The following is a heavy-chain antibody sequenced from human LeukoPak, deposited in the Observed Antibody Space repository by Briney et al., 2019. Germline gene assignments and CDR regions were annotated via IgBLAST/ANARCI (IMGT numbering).Heavy chain of an antibody. CDR3: ARDSGAHQAPFDY. CDR1: GFTVSSKY. V-gene: IGHV3-66*01. J-gene: IGHJ4*02. D-gene: IGHD3-10*01. Sequence: GGSLRLSCAASGFTVSSKYMSWIRQAPGKGLEWVSVIYSGGSTYYADSVKGRFTISRDNSKNTLYLQMNSLRAEDTAVYYCARDSGAHQAPFDYWGQGTLVTVSS. CDR2: IYSGGST.